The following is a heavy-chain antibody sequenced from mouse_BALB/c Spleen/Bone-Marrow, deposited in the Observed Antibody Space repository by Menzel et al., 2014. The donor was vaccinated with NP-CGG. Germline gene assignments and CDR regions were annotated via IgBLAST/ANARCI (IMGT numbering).Heavy chain of an antibody. CDR1: GYAFSSSW. CDR2: IYPGDGDT. V-gene: IGHV1-82*01. J-gene: IGHJ2*01. CDR3: ARGGNYRFDY. Sequence: LVEPGASVKISCKASGYAFSSSWMNWVKQRPGQGLEWIGRIYPGDGDTNYNGKFKGKATLTADKSSSTAYMQLSSLTSVDSAVYFCARGGNYRFDYWGQGTALTVSS. D-gene: IGHD2-1*01.